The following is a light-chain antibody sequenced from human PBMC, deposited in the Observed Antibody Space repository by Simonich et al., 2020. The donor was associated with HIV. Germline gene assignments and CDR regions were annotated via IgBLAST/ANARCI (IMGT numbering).Light chain of an antibody. J-gene: IGLJ2*01. V-gene: IGLV2-11*01. CDR3: CSYAGSHTFV. CDR2: DVS. Sequence: QSALTQPRSVSGSPGQSVTISCTETSSDVGDYNFVSWHQQHPGKAPKLMIYDVSKRPSGVPDRFSGSKSGNTASLTISGLQAEDEADYYCCSYAGSHTFVFGGGTKLTVL. CDR1: SSDVGDYNF.